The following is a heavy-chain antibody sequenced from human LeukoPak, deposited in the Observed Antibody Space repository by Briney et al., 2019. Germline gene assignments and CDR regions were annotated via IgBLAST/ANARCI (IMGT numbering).Heavy chain of an antibody. J-gene: IGHJ4*02. D-gene: IGHD6-13*01. Sequence: GGSLRLSCAASGFTFSSYAMSWVRQAPGKGLEWVSAISSSSSTIYYADSVKGRFTISRDNAKNSLYLQMNSLRAEDTAVYYCARSKSAAAGTRWGQGTLVTVSS. CDR2: ISSSSSTI. V-gene: IGHV3-48*01. CDR3: ARSKSAAAGTR. CDR1: GFTFSSYA.